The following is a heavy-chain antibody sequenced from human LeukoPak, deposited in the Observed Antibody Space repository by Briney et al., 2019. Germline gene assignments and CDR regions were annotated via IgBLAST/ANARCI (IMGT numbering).Heavy chain of an antibody. J-gene: IGHJ4*02. Sequence: ASVKVSCKVSGYTLTELSMHWVRQAPGKGLEWMGGFDPEDGETIYAQKFQGRVTMTEDTSTDTAYMELRSLRSDDTAVYYCARDGIQLWDSFDYWGQGTLVTVSS. V-gene: IGHV1-24*01. CDR3: ARDGIQLWDSFDY. CDR2: FDPEDGET. D-gene: IGHD5-18*01. CDR1: GYTLTELS.